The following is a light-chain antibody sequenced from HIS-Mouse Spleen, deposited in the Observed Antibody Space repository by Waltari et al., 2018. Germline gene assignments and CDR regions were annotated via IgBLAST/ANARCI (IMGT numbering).Light chain of an antibody. CDR3: YSTDSSGNHRV. CDR2: EYS. J-gene: IGLJ2*01. V-gene: IGLV3-10*01. CDR1: ALPKKY. Sequence: SYELTQPPSVSVSPGQTARIPCPGDALPKKYAYWYQHKSAQAPVLVIYEYSKRPSGIPERFSGSSSGTMATLTISGAQVEDEADYYCYSTDSSGNHRVFGGGTKLTVL.